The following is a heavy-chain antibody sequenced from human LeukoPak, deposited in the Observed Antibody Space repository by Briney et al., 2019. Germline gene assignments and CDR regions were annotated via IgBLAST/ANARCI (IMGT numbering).Heavy chain of an antibody. D-gene: IGHD3-22*01. CDR1: GYTLTELS. CDR2: FDPEDGET. Sequence: ASVKVPCKVSGYTLTELSMHWVRQAPGKGLEWMGGFDPEDGETIYAQKFQGRVTMTEDTSTDTAYMELSSLRSEDTAVYYCATDLITMIGHPRLIVGAFDIWGQGTMVTVSS. J-gene: IGHJ3*02. V-gene: IGHV1-24*01. CDR3: ATDLITMIGHPRLIVGAFDI.